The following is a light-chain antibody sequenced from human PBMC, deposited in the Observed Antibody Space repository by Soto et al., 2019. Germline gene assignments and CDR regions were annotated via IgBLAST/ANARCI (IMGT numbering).Light chain of an antibody. CDR2: DAS. CDR3: QQYNKWPLIT. J-gene: IGKJ5*01. Sequence: TQSPGTLSLSAGDRATLCCRAIQSVSSTYLAWYQQKPGQAPRLLIFDASLRATGIPARFSGSVSGTEFTLTISGLQSEDFAIYYCQQYNKWPLITFAQGTGLAIK. CDR1: QSVSSTY. V-gene: IGKV3-15*01.